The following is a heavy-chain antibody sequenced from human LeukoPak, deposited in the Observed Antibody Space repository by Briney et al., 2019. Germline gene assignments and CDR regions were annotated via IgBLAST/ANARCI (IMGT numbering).Heavy chain of an antibody. J-gene: IGHJ4*02. CDR2: MGVSGSFI. D-gene: IGHD2-2*01. V-gene: IGHV3-23*01. Sequence: PGGSLRLSCAASGFTFSSYAMSWVRQAPGKGLDRFSPMGVSGSFIYYADSVKGRFTISRDNSKNTLYLQMNSLRAEDTAVYYCAKDLGYCSSTSCPGPYYFDYWGQGTLVTVSS. CDR3: AKDLGYCSSTSCPGPYYFDY. CDR1: GFTFSSYA.